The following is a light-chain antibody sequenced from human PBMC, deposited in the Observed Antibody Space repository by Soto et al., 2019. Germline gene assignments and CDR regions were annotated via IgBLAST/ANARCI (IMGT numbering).Light chain of an antibody. J-gene: IGLJ1*01. CDR3: NAQADNGKHV. Sequence: QSALTQPPSASGSPGQSVTISCTGSSSDVGHSNFVSWYQQHPGKGPTLIIYEVSKRPSGVPDRFSGSKSGNTASLSVSGLQDEDEADYFCNAQADNGKHVFGTGTKLTVL. V-gene: IGLV2-8*01. CDR1: SSDVGHSNF. CDR2: EVS.